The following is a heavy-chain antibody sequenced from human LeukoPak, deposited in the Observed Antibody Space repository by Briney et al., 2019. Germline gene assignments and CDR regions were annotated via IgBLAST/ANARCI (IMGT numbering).Heavy chain of an antibody. D-gene: IGHD3/OR15-3a*01. J-gene: IGHJ5*01. CDR3: ASQLDTAGYYTGSVDS. CDR2: IYYSGNP. Sequence: SETLSLTCSLSGGSISNSSYYGAWIRQPPGKGLEWIGSIYYSGNPFYNPSLKSRVTILVDTSNNQFSLEVDSVTAADTAMYYCASQLDTAGYYTGSVDSWGQGALVTVSS. CDR1: GGSISNSSYY. V-gene: IGHV4-39*01.